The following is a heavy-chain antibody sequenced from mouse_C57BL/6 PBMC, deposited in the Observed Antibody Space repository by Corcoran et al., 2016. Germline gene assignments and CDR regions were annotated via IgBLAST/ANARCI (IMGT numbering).Heavy chain of an antibody. D-gene: IGHD1-1*01. CDR2: IYPRSGNT. J-gene: IGHJ2*01. Sequence: QVQLQQSGAELARPGASVKLSCKASGYTFTSYGISWVKQRTGQGLEWIGEIYPRSGNTYYNEKFKGKATLTADKSSSTAYMERRSLTSEDSAVYFCARPFYYYGSSYVLDYWGQGTTLTVSS. CDR1: GYTFTSYG. CDR3: ARPFYYYGSSYVLDY. V-gene: IGHV1-81*01.